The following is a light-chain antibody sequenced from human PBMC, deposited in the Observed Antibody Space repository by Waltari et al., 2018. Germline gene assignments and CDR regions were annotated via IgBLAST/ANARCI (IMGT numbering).Light chain of an antibody. V-gene: IGLV3-19*01. CDR2: GKN. J-gene: IGLJ2*01. CDR3: NSRDSSSSHQL. CDR1: GLRSFY. Sequence: SSELTQDTAVSVALGQTVRITCKGDGLRSFYASWYQQKPGQAPILVIYGKNNRPSGIPDRFSGSTSGNTASLTITGAQAEDEADYYCNSRDSSSSHQLFGGGTKLTVL.